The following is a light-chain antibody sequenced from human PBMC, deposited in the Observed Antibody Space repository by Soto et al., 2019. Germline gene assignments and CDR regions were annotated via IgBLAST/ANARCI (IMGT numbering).Light chain of an antibody. J-gene: IGLJ1*01. V-gene: IGLV1-44*01. CDR2: IND. CDR3: ASWDDRMKGYV. CDR1: GSNIGSNS. Sequence: QSVLTQPPAVSGTPGQRVIISWSGSGSNIGSNSVNWYQQLPGTAPKLLIYINDQRPSGVPDRFSGSTSGTSVSLAISGLQYEDEADYYCASWDDRMKGYVFGPGTKVTVL.